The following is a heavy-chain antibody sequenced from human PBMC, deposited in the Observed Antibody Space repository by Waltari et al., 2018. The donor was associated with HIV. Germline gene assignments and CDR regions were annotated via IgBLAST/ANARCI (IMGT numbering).Heavy chain of an antibody. Sequence: QLQLQESGPGLVKPSETLSLTCTVSGGSISSSSYYWGWIRQPPGKGLEWIGSIYYSGSTYYNPSLKSRVTISVDTSKNQFSLKLSSVTAADTAVYYCARKGNYYDSSGYRGAFDIWGQGTMVTVSS. CDR1: GGSISSSSYY. CDR2: IYYSGST. V-gene: IGHV4-39*07. D-gene: IGHD3-22*01. CDR3: ARKGNYYDSSGYRGAFDI. J-gene: IGHJ3*02.